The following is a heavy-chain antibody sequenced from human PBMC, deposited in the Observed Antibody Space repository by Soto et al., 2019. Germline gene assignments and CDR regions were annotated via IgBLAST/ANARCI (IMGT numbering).Heavy chain of an antibody. D-gene: IGHD1-1*01. CDR2: INHSGTT. V-gene: IGHV4-34*01. Sequence: PSATLSLSCGVYGGSFSGYQWNWIRQSPGQGLEWIGEINHSGTTKYNPSLESRINLSVDTSKKQFSLKMLSLTAADTAIYYCARGWRFDPWGQGTQVT. J-gene: IGHJ5*02. CDR1: GGSFSGYQ. CDR3: ARGWRFDP.